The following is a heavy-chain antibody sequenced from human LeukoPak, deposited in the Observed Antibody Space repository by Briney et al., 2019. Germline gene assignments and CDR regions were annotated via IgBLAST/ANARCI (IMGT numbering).Heavy chain of an antibody. CDR1: GGTFSSYA. J-gene: IGHJ2*01. V-gene: IGHV1-69*04. Sequence: SVKVSCKASGGTFSSYAISWVRQAPGQGLEWMGRIIPIFGIANYAQKVQGRVTITADKSTSTAYMELSSLRSEDTAVDYCARAVCGGDCYDWYFDLWGRGTLVTVSS. CDR3: ARAVCGGDCYDWYFDL. D-gene: IGHD2-21*02. CDR2: IIPIFGIA.